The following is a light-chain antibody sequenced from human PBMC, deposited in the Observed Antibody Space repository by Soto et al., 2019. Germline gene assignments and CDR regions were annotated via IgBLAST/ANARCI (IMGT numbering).Light chain of an antibody. CDR1: QGIGSY. CDR2: DVS. J-gene: IGKJ4*01. V-gene: IGKV1-9*01. CDR3: QQFDSFPLT. Sequence: IQLTQSPSFLSASVGDRVTITCRASQGIGSYFAWYQQKPGNAPKLLIYDVSKLESGVASRFSGSGSGTEFTLTISSLQPDDFATYFCQQFDSFPLTFGGGTKVEIK.